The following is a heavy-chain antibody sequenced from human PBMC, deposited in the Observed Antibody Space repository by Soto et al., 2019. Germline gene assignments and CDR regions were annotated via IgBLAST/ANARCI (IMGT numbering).Heavy chain of an antibody. J-gene: IGHJ4*02. V-gene: IGHV3-74*01. CDR3: AGGDSSRLDY. CDR2: INRDGSST. CDR1: GFTFSSYW. Sequence: EVQLVESGGGLVQPGGSLRLSCAASGFTFSSYWMHWVRQAPGKGLVWVSRINRDGSSTTYSDSVKGRFTISRDNAENTLYLQMNSLRAEDTAVYYCAGGDSSRLDYWGQGTLVTLSS. D-gene: IGHD6-13*01.